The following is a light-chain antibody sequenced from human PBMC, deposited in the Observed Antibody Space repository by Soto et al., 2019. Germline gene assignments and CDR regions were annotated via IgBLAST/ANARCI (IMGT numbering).Light chain of an antibody. J-gene: IGKJ4*01. CDR3: MQALQTPLT. Sequence: DIVMTQSPLSLPVTPGEPASISCRSSQSLLHSNGYNYLDWYLQKPGQSPQLLIYLGFNGASGVPDRFRGSGSGTDFTLKISRVEAEDVGVYYCMQALQTPLTFGGGTKVEIK. CDR2: LGF. CDR1: QSLLHSNGYNY. V-gene: IGKV2-28*01.